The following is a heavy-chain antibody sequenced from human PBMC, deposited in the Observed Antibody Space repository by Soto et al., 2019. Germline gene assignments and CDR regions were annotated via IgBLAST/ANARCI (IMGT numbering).Heavy chain of an antibody. CDR1: GGSISSYY. D-gene: IGHD2-15*01. J-gene: IGHJ4*02. V-gene: IGHV4-59*08. Sequence: PSETLSLTCTVSGGSISSYYWSWIRQPPGKGLEWIGYIYYSGSTNYNPSLKSRVTISVDTSKNQFSLKLSSVTAADTAVYYCARRHGGTLDYCGQGTLVTVSS. CDR3: ARRHGGTLDY. CDR2: IYYSGST.